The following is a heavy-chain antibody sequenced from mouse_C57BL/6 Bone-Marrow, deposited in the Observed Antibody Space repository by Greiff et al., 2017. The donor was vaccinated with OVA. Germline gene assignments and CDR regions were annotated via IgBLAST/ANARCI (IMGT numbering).Heavy chain of an antibody. CDR3: TRLRPYWYFDV. D-gene: IGHD2-4*01. Sequence: EVKVEESGAELVRPGASVKLSCTASGFNIKDDYMHWVKQRPEQGLEWIGWIDPENGDTEYASKFQGKATITADTSSNTAYLQLSSLTSEDTAVYYCTRLRPYWYFDVWGTGTTVTVSS. J-gene: IGHJ1*03. CDR2: IDPENGDT. CDR1: GFNIKDDY. V-gene: IGHV14-4*01.